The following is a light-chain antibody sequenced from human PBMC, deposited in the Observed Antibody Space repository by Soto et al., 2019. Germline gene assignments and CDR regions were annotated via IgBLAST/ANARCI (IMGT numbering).Light chain of an antibody. CDR1: QSVSSY. Sequence: EIVMTQSPATLSVSPGGRATLSCRASQSVSSYLAWYQQRPGQPPRLLIYRASTRATNIPARFSGSGSGTEFSLTISRRQSEEFAVYYCPQYSTWPPRYTFGQGTKLEI. J-gene: IGKJ2*01. CDR2: RAS. V-gene: IGKV3-15*01. CDR3: PQYSTWPPRYT.